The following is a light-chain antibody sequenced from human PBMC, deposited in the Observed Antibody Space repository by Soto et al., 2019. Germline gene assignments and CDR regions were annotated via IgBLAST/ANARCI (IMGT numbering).Light chain of an antibody. CDR2: GVS. V-gene: IGLV2-14*01. J-gene: IGLJ1*01. CDR1: SSDVGGYNY. CDR3: SPYTSSSTLYV. Sequence: QSALTQPASVSGSPGQSITMSCTGTSSDVGGYNYVSWYQQHPGKAPKLMIYGVSNRPSGVANRFSGSKSGNTASLTISGLQAEDEADYYCSPYTSSSTLYVFGTGTKLTVL.